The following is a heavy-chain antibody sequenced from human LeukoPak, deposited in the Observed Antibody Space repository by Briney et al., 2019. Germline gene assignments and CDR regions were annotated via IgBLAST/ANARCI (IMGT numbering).Heavy chain of an antibody. V-gene: IGHV4-61*01. CDR3: VRGGHWFDP. Sequence: SETLSLTCTVSGGSVSISSYYWSWVRQPPGKGLEWIGYVYYTGDTNYNSALKSRVTMSVDRSKNKFSLKLTSVTAADTAVYYCVRGGHWFDPWGQGALVSVS. CDR1: GGSVSISSYY. J-gene: IGHJ5*02. CDR2: VYYTGDT.